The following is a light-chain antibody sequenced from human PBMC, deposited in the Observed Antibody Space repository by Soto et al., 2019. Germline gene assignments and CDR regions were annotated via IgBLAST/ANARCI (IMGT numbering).Light chain of an antibody. Sequence: IVMTQSPDSLAVSLGERATINCKSSQSVLYRSDSKNYLAWYQLKPGQPPKLLIYWASARESGVPDRFSGSGSGTDFTLTINNLQAEDVAVYFCQQYYLAPLTFGPRTKVDIK. J-gene: IGKJ3*01. CDR1: QSVLYRSDSKNY. CDR3: QQYYLAPLT. CDR2: WAS. V-gene: IGKV4-1*01.